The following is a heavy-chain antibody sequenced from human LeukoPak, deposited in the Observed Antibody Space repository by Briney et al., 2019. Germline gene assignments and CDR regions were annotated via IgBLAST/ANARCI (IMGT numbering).Heavy chain of an antibody. V-gene: IGHV3-49*04. D-gene: IGHD5-24*01. CDR2: IRSKAYGGTT. J-gene: IGHJ4*02. Sequence: GGSLRLSCTASGFTFGDYVMSWVRQAPGKGLEWVGFIRSKAYGGTTEYAASVKGRFTVSRDDSKSIAYLQMNSLKTEDTAVYYCTREIGYNSFDYWGQGTLVTVSS. CDR1: GFTFGDYV. CDR3: TREIGYNSFDY.